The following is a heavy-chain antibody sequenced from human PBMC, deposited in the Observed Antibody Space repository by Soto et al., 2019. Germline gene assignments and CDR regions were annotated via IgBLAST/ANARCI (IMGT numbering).Heavy chain of an antibody. CDR3: ARPREQWQFDAFDI. CDR1: GGSFSDYY. V-gene: IGHV4-34*01. D-gene: IGHD6-19*01. J-gene: IGHJ3*02. CDR2: MSESGST. Sequence: QVQLQQWGAGLLKPSETLSLTCAVYGGSFSDYYWSWIRQPPGKGLEWIGEMSESGSTNYSPSLKSRVTMSVDTSKNQFSLRLTSVTAADTAVYYCARPREQWQFDAFDIWGQGTMVTVSP.